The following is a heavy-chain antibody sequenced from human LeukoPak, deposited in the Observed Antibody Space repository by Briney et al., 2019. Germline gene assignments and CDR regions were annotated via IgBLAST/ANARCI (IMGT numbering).Heavy chain of an antibody. D-gene: IGHD6-13*01. V-gene: IGHV3-30*18. CDR3: AKGLGLYSSSWYTDYFDY. Sequence: GRSLRLSCAASGFTFSSYGMHWVRQAPGKGLEWEAVISYDGSNKYYADSVKGRFTISRDNSKNTLYLQMNSLRAEDTAVYYCAKGLGLYSSSWYTDYFDYWGQGTLVTVSS. J-gene: IGHJ4*02. CDR2: ISYDGSNK. CDR1: GFTFSSYG.